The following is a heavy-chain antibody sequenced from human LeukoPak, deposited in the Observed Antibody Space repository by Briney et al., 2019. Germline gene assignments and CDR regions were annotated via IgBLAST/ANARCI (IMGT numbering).Heavy chain of an antibody. CDR3: AREYTAMAYDY. CDR1: GFTFSNYW. CDR2: ISAGSNT. Sequence: GSLRLSCAASGFTFSNYWMHWVRQAPDKGLVWVSRISAGSNTIYADSVKGRFTISRDNAKNSLYLQMNNLRVDDSAVYYCAREYTAMAYDYWGQGNLVTVSS. V-gene: IGHV3-74*01. D-gene: IGHD5-18*01. J-gene: IGHJ4*02.